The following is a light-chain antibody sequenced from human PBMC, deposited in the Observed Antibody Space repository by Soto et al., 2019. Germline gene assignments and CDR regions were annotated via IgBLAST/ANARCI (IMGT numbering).Light chain of an antibody. Sequence: EIVMTQSPATLSVSPGERATLSCRASQSVSSNLAWYQQKPGQAPRLLIYGASTRATGIPDRFSGSGSETEFTLTISSLQSEDFAVYYCQQYNNWLSTFGGGTKVEIK. V-gene: IGKV3-15*01. CDR2: GAS. CDR1: QSVSSN. CDR3: QQYNNWLST. J-gene: IGKJ4*01.